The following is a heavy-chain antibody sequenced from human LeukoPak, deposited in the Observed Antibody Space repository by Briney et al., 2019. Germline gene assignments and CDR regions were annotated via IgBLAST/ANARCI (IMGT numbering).Heavy chain of an antibody. V-gene: IGHV3-11*01. CDR2: ISPSGNTI. Sequence: PGGSLRLSCAAFGFTFSDYYMRWIRQAPGKGLEWVSYISPSGNTIYYADSVKGRVTISRDNAKNSLYLQMNSLRAEDTAVYYCAREPLLDYWGQGTLVTVSS. CDR3: AREPLLDY. J-gene: IGHJ4*02. D-gene: IGHD1-26*01. CDR1: GFTFSDYY.